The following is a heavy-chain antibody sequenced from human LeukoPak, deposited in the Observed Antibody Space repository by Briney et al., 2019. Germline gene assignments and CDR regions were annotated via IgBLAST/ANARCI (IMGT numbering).Heavy chain of an antibody. CDR2: IYYSGST. V-gene: IGHV4-59*01. D-gene: IGHD5-12*01. J-gene: IGHJ6*02. CDR1: GGSISSYY. Sequence: PSETLSLTCTVSGGSISSYYWSWIRQPTGGGLEWIGYIYYSGSTNYNPSLKRRVTISLDTSKSQFSLKLRSVTAADTAVYYCARSGLDSRYYFGMDVWGQGTTVIVSS. CDR3: ARSGLDSRYYFGMDV.